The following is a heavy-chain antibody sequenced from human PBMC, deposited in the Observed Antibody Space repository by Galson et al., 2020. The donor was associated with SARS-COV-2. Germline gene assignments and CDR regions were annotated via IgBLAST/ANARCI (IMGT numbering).Heavy chain of an antibody. CDR1: GYTFTNYH. CDR2: INPSGGSA. V-gene: IGHV1-46*01. Sequence: ASVKVSCKASGYTFTNYHMYWVRQAPGPGLEWMGIINPSGGSANYAQKFQGRVTMTRDTSTSTVYMELSSLRSEDTAVYYCARGNYYALDVWGQGTTVTVSS. CDR3: ARGNYYALDV. J-gene: IGHJ6*02.